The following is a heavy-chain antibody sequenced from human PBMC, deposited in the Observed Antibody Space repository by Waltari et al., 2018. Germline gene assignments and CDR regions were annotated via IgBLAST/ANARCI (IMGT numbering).Heavy chain of an antibody. D-gene: IGHD4-4*01. CDR1: GFTFSSYG. Sequence: QVQLVESGGGVVQPGGSLRLSCAASGFTFSSYGMHWVRQAPGKGLEWVAFIQYDGSNKYYADSVKGRFTISRDNSKNTLYLQMNSLRAEDTAVYFSATTVASFYYFDYWGQGALVTVSS. CDR2: IQYDGSNK. V-gene: IGHV3-30*02. CDR3: ATTVASFYYFDY. J-gene: IGHJ4*02.